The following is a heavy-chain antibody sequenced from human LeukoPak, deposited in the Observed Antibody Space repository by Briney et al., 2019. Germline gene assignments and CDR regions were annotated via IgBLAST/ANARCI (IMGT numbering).Heavy chain of an antibody. CDR1: GASISSYY. CDR2: VYSSGST. V-gene: IGHV4-59*08. Sequence: PSETLSLTCTVSGASISSYYWSWIRQPPGKGLEWIGYVYSSGSTNYNPSLKRRVAISVDTSKNQFTLKLSSVTAADTAVYYCARHRSTFSYGMDVWGQGTTVTVFS. CDR3: ARHRSTFSYGMDV. J-gene: IGHJ6*02. D-gene: IGHD2-15*01.